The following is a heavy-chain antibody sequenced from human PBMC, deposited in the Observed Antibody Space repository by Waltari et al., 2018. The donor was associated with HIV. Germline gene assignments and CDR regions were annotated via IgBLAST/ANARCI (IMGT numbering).Heavy chain of an antibody. CDR3: ASSSDGGRN. CDR2: INPNNGGT. Sequence: QVQLVQSGAEVKKPGASVKVSCKASGYTFTAYYIHWVRQAPGQGLEWMGWINPNNGGTKYAQKFQVRVTMTRDTPISTAYMEMSSLIADDAAVYYCASSSDGGRNWGQGTLVTVSS. CDR1: GYTFTAYY. J-gene: IGHJ1*01. V-gene: IGHV1-2*02.